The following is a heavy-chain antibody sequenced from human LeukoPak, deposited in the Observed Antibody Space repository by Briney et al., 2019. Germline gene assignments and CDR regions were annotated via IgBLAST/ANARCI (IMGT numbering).Heavy chain of an antibody. D-gene: IGHD6-19*01. V-gene: IGHV4-39*01. Sequence: TSETLSLTCTVSGGSIRSSSYYWGWIRQPPGKGLEWIGSIYYSGSTYYNASLKSRGTISVDTSKNQFSLKLNSVTAADTAVYFCARQVVAVAGTGYFDHWGQGTLVTVSS. CDR3: ARQVVAVAGTGYFDH. J-gene: IGHJ4*02. CDR2: IYYSGST. CDR1: GGSIRSSSYY.